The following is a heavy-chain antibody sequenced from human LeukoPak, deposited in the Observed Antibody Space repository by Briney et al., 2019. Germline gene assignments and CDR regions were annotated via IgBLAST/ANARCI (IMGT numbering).Heavy chain of an antibody. V-gene: IGHV1-69*04. Sequence: ASVKVSCKASGGTFSSYAISWVRQAPGQGLAWMGRIIPILGIANYAQKFQGRVTITADKSTSTAYMELSSLRSEDTAVYYCARGGSTMIVSGYYYYGMDVWGQGTTVTVSS. J-gene: IGHJ6*02. CDR1: GGTFSSYA. CDR3: ARGGSTMIVSGYYYYGMDV. D-gene: IGHD3-22*01. CDR2: IIPILGIA.